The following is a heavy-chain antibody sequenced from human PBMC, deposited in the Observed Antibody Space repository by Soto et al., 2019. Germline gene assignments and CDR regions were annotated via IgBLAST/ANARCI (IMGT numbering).Heavy chain of an antibody. CDR2: ISGSGGST. CDR1: GFTFSSYA. D-gene: IGHD3-10*01. CDR3: AKDYGSGSYYIRIPYYFDY. Sequence: GGSLRLSCAASGFTFSSYAMSWVRQAPGKGLEWVSAISGSGGSTYYADSVKGRFTISRDNSKNTLYLQMNSLRAEDTAVYYCAKDYGSGSYYIRIPYYFDYWGQGTLLPLSS. V-gene: IGHV3-23*01. J-gene: IGHJ4*02.